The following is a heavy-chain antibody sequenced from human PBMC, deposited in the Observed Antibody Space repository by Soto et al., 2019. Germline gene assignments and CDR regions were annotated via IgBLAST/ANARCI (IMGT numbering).Heavy chain of an antibody. CDR1: GDSISSSDYY. CDR3: ARYGSGSSVWFDP. Sequence: PSETLSLTCTVSGDSISSSDYYWGWIRQPPGKGLEWIGYIYYSGSTFYNSSLKSRVTISVDTSKNQFSLKLSSVTAADTAVYYCARYGSGSSVWFDPWGQGTLVTVSS. D-gene: IGHD3-10*01. V-gene: IGHV4-39*07. J-gene: IGHJ5*02. CDR2: IYYSGST.